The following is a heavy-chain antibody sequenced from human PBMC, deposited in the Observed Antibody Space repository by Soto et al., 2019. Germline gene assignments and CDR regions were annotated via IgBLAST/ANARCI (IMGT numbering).Heavy chain of an antibody. CDR3: ARALYSSGWYYRWFDP. CDR2: ISSSGSTI. Sequence: PGGSLRLSCAASGFTFSDYYMSWIRQAPGKGLEWVSYISSSGSTIYYADSVKGRFTISRDNAKNSLYLQMNSLRAEDTAVYYCARALYSSGWYYRWFDPWGQGPLVTVSS. D-gene: IGHD6-19*01. CDR1: GFTFSDYY. V-gene: IGHV3-11*01. J-gene: IGHJ5*02.